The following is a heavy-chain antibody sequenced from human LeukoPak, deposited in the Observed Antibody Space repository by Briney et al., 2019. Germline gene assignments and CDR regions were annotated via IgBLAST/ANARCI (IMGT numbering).Heavy chain of an antibody. D-gene: IGHD5-18*01. CDR3: AKDLSYGFDY. CDR2: ISATDSRP. Sequence: GGSLRLSCAASGFTFSIYAMSWVRQAPGKGLEWVSAISATDSRPYYADSAKGRFTISRDNSKSTLYLQLNGLRGEDTAIYYCAKDLSYGFDYWGQGTLVTVSS. J-gene: IGHJ4*02. CDR1: GFTFSIYA. V-gene: IGHV3-23*01.